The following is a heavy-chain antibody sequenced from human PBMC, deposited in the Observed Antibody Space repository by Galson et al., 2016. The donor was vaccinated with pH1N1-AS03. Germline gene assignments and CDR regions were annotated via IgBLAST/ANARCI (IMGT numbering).Heavy chain of an antibody. CDR2: IRYDGSDK. D-gene: IGHD6-25*01. V-gene: IGHV3-30*02. Sequence: SLRLSCATSRFTFSTYGMHWIRQAPGKGLEWVTFIRYDGSDKYYVDSVKGRFTISRDNSKNTLYLHMNSLRPEDTAVYYCAKDKVRQRVSESSAYDVWGQGTMVTVSS. CDR3: AKDKVRQRVSESSAYDV. J-gene: IGHJ3*01. CDR1: RFTFSTYG.